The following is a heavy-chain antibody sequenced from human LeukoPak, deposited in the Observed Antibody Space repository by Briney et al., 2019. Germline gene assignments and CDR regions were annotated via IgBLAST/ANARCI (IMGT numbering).Heavy chain of an antibody. J-gene: IGHJ5*02. V-gene: IGHV3-48*01. CDR3: ARDLSTGFDP. D-gene: IGHD2/OR15-2a*01. CDR1: GFTFSSYS. Sequence: PGGSLRLSCAASGFTFSSYSMNWVRQAPGKGLEWVSYISSSSSTIYYADSVKGRFTISRDNAKNSLYLQMNSLRAEDTAVYYCARDLSTGFDPWGQGTLVTVSS. CDR2: ISSSSSTI.